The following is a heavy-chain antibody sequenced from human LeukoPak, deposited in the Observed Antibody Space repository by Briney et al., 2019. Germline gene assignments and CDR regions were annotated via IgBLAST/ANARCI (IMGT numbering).Heavy chain of an antibody. CDR3: AIMHPYYDGSGYWVQ. Sequence: HTGGSLRLSCAASGFTFSSYAMSWVRQAPGKGLEWVSGISTSGGSTSYADSVKGRFTTSRDNPRNTLYMQMNSLRAEDTAVYYCAIMHPYYDGSGYWVQWGQGTLVTVSS. CDR2: ISTSGGST. CDR1: GFTFSSYA. D-gene: IGHD3-22*01. J-gene: IGHJ4*02. V-gene: IGHV3-23*01.